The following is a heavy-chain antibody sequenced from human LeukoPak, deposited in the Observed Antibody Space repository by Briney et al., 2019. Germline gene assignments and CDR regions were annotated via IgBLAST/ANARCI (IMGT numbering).Heavy chain of an antibody. D-gene: IGHD6-13*01. CDR1: GFTFSNYA. J-gene: IGHJ5*02. CDR3: AKESPVAATGRSWFDP. V-gene: IGHV3-23*01. Sequence: PGGSLRLSCAASGFTFSNYAMSWVRQAPGKGLEWVSTITGSGGNTYYADSVKGRFTISRDNSKNTLYLQMNSLRAEDTAIYYCAKESPVAATGRSWFDPWGQGTLVTVSS. CDR2: ITGSGGNT.